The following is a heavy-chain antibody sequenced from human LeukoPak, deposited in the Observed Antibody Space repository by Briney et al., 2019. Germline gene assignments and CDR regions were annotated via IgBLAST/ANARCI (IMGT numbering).Heavy chain of an antibody. J-gene: IGHJ6*03. V-gene: IGHV4-38-2*02. CDR1: GYSISSGYY. Sequence: SETLSLTCTVSGYSISSGYYWGWIRQPPGKGLEWIGSIYHSGSTYYNPSLKSRVTISVDTSKNQFSLKLSSVTAADTAVYYCARDRSGYDDYYYMDVWGKGTTVTISS. D-gene: IGHD5-12*01. CDR3: ARDRSGYDDYYYMDV. CDR2: IYHSGST.